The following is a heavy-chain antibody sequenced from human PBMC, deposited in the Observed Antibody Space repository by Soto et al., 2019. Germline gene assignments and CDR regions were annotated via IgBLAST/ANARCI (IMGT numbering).Heavy chain of an antibody. J-gene: IGHJ4*02. CDR3: AIDGSSYYFDY. D-gene: IGHD6-13*01. CDR2: IWYDGSNK. CDR1: GFTFSSYG. Sequence: GGSLRLSCAASGFTFSSYGMHWVRQAPGKGLEWVAVIWYDGSNKYYADSVKGRFTISRDNSKNTLYLQMNSLRAEDTAVYYCAIDGSSYYFDYWGQGTLVTVSS. V-gene: IGHV3-33*01.